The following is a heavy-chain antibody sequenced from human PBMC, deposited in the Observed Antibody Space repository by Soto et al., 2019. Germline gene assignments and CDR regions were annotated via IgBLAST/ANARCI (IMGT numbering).Heavy chain of an antibody. D-gene: IGHD6-25*01. V-gene: IGHV3-30*03. CDR1: GFTFSSYS. J-gene: IGHJ4*02. CDR2: ISYDGSNK. CDR3: AREPYSSGTFDY. Sequence: GGSLRLSCAASGFTFSSYSMNWVRQAPGKGLEWMAVISYDGSNKYYADSVKGRFTISRDNSKNTLYLQMNSLRAEDTAVYYCAREPYSSGTFDYWGQGT.